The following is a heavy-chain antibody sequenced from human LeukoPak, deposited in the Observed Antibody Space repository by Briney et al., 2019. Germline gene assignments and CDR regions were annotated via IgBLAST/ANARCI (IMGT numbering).Heavy chain of an antibody. Sequence: GGSLRLSCAASGFTFSSYATNWVRQAPGKGLEWVSGINNSGSNTYYTDSVKGRFTISRDNSKNTVYLQMNSLRAEDTAVYYCARIYDSSASDYWGQGTLVTVSS. V-gene: IGHV3-23*01. CDR3: ARIYDSSASDY. J-gene: IGHJ4*02. D-gene: IGHD3-22*01. CDR1: GFTFSSYA. CDR2: INNSGSNT.